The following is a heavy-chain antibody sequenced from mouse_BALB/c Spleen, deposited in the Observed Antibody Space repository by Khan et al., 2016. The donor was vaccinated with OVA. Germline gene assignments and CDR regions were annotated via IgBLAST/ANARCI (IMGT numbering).Heavy chain of an antibody. J-gene: IGHJ2*01. Sequence: LQQSGPCLVKPSQSLSLPCPVTGYSITSGYCWHWIRQFPGNKLEWMGYISYSGSTTYNPSLTSRISIPRDTPKQPFFLQLNSVTTEDTATYYCAKKARIKYWGQGTTLTVSS. CDR2: ISYSGST. D-gene: IGHD3-2*02. CDR3: AKKARIKY. V-gene: IGHV3-1*02. CDR1: GYSITSGYC.